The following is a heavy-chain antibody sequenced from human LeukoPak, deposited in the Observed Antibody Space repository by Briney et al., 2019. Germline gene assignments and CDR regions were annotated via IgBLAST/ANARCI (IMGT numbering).Heavy chain of an antibody. Sequence: GGSLRLSCAASGFTFSSYAMSWVRQAPGKGLEWVSAISGGGGSTYYADSVKGRFTISRDNSKNTLYLQMNSLRAEDTAVYYCAKDFYYYDSSGYYYVSAAFDIWGQGTMVTVSS. J-gene: IGHJ3*02. CDR3: AKDFYYYDSSGYYYVSAAFDI. CDR1: GFTFSSYA. D-gene: IGHD3-22*01. V-gene: IGHV3-23*01. CDR2: ISGGGGST.